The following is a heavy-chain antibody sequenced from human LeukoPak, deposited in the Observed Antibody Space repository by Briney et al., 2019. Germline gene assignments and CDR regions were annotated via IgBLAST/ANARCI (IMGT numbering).Heavy chain of an antibody. CDR2: ISGSGGST. V-gene: IGHV3-23*01. J-gene: IGHJ4*02. CDR1: GFTFSSYA. Sequence: GGSLRLSCAASGFTFSSYAMSWVRQAPGKGLEWVSAISGSGGSTYYADSVKGRFTISRDDSKNTLYLQMNSLRAEDTAVYYCARGGYSYDFDYWGQGTLVTVSS. D-gene: IGHD5-18*01. CDR3: ARGGYSYDFDY.